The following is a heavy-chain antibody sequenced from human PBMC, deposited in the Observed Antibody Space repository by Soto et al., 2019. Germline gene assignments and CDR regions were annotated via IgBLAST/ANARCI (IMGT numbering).Heavy chain of an antibody. CDR1: GGSISSGGYY. J-gene: IGHJ4*02. CDR3: ATMPWDLPYPPYYDFWSGYSPTYYFDY. V-gene: IGHV4-31*03. D-gene: IGHD3-3*01. CDR2: IYYSGST. Sequence: QVQLQESGPGLVKPSQTLSLTCTVSGGSISSGGYYWSWIRQHPGKGLEWIGYIYYSGSTYYNPPLKNRVTISVDTSKNQFTLKLSSVTAADTAVYYCATMPWDLPYPPYYDFWSGYSPTYYFDYWGQGTLVTVSS.